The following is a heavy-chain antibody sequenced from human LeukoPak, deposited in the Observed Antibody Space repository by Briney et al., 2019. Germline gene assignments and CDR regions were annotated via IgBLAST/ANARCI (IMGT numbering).Heavy chain of an antibody. CDR2: ISGSGGST. CDR1: GFTFSSYA. CDR3: AKDRRDGYNSQGWFDP. V-gene: IGHV3-23*01. J-gene: IGHJ5*02. Sequence: PGGSLRFSCAASGFTFSSYAMSWVRQAPGKGLEWVSAISGSGGSTYYADSVKGRFTISRDNSKNTLYLQMNSLRAEDTAVYYCAKDRRDGYNSQGWFDPWGQGTLVTVSS. D-gene: IGHD5-24*01.